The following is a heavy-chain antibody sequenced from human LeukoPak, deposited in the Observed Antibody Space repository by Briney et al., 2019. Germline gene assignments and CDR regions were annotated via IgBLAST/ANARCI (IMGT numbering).Heavy chain of an antibody. Sequence: PGGSLRLSWAASGFTFSSHWMHWVRQAPGKGLVWVSRINSDGSSTSYADSVKGRFTISRDNAKNTLYLQMNSLRAEDTAVYYCARGPPYGSGSYFPGDYWGQGTLVTVSS. J-gene: IGHJ4*02. V-gene: IGHV3-74*01. CDR1: GFTFSSHW. D-gene: IGHD3-10*01. CDR2: INSDGSST. CDR3: ARGPPYGSGSYFPGDY.